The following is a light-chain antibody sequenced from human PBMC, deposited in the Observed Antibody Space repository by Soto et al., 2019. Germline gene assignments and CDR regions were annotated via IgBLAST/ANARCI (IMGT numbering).Light chain of an antibody. V-gene: IGLV1-47*02. Sequence: QSVLTQPPSASGTPGQTVTISCSGSRSNIGNNYVYWYQQLPGMAPRLLIFSNHQRPSGIPGRFSASKSGTSGSLAIRGLRPEDEASYYCAAWDDSLSGQWVFGGGTKLTVL. CDR1: RSNIGNNY. J-gene: IGLJ3*02. CDR3: AAWDDSLSGQWV. CDR2: SNH.